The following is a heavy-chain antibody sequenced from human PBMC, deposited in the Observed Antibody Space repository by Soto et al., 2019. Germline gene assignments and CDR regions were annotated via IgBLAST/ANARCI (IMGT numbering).Heavy chain of an antibody. CDR2: IYYSGRT. CDR1: GGSVSSSSYY. D-gene: IGHD1-26*01. CDR3: ARHVGLRYSESYDPGDAFDI. J-gene: IGHJ3*02. Sequence: XTLSLPCTVSGGSVSSSSYYWGWIRQPPGKGLEWIGSIYYSGRTYYNPSLKSRVTIYVDTSKNQFSLKLSSVTAADTSVYYCARHVGLRYSESYDPGDAFDIWGQGTMGTVSS. V-gene: IGHV4-39*01.